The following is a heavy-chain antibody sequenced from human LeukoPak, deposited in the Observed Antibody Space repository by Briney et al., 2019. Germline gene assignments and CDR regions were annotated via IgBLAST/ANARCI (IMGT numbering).Heavy chain of an antibody. Sequence: GGSLRLSRAASGFTFSSYSMNWVRQAPGKGLEWVSYISSSSSTIYYADSVKGRFTISRDNAKNSLYLQMNSLRDEDTAVYYCARTDPIVVVPAAPLGAFDIWGQGTMVTVSS. J-gene: IGHJ3*02. CDR3: ARTDPIVVVPAAPLGAFDI. CDR1: GFTFSSYS. CDR2: ISSSSSTI. V-gene: IGHV3-48*02. D-gene: IGHD2-2*01.